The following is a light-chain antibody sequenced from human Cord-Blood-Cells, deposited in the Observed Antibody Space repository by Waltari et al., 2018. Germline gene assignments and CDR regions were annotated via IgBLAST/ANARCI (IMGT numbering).Light chain of an antibody. Sequence: QSALTQPASVSGSPGQSITISCTGTSSDVGSYNLVSWYQQHPGKDPKLMIYEGSKRPSGVSNRFSGSKSGKTASLTISGLQAEDEADYYCCSYAGSSTFRVFGGGTKLTVL. V-gene: IGLV2-23*03. CDR1: SSDVGSYNL. J-gene: IGLJ3*02. CDR2: EGS. CDR3: CSYAGSSTFRV.